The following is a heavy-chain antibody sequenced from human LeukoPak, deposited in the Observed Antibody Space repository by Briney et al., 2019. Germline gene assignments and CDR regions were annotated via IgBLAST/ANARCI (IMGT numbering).Heavy chain of an antibody. Sequence: SETLSLTCTVSGGSISSNYWSRVRQPAGRGLEWIGRFYISGSTKYNPSLKSRVTMSIDTSKNQFSLKLTSVTAADTAVYYCARDARLHYYFDYWGQGTLVTVSS. CDR1: GGSISSNY. CDR3: ARDARLHYYFDY. CDR2: FYISGST. D-gene: IGHD4-11*01. V-gene: IGHV4-4*07. J-gene: IGHJ4*02.